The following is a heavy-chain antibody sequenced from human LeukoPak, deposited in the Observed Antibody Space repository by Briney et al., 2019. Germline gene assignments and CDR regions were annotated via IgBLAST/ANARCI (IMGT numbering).Heavy chain of an antibody. CDR1: GGSICSYY. CDR2: IYYSGNT. D-gene: IGHD4-23*01. J-gene: IGHJ4*02. V-gene: IGHV4-59*01. Sequence: SETLSLTCTVSGGSICSYYWSWIRQPPGKGLEWIGYIYYSGNTNYNPSLKGRVTISVDTSKNQFSLKLSSVTAADTAVYYCARSTVVTPFDSWGQGTLVTVSS. CDR3: ARSTVVTPFDS.